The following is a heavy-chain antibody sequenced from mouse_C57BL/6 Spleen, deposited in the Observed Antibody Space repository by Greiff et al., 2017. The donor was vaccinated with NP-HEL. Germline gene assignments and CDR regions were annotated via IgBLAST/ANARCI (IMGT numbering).Heavy chain of an antibody. CDR1: GYTFTSYW. Sequence: QVQLQQPGAELVRPGSSVKLSCKASGYTFTSYWMDWVKQRPGQGLEWIGNIYPSDSETHYNQKLKDKATLTVDKSSSTAYMQLRSLTSEDSAVYYCARWLWDSNYWYFDVWGTGTTVTVSS. J-gene: IGHJ1*03. CDR3: ARWLWDSNYWYFDV. V-gene: IGHV1-61*01. D-gene: IGHD2-5*01. CDR2: IYPSDSET.